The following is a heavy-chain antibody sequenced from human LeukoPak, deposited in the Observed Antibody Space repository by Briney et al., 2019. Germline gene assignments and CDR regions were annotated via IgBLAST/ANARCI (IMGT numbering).Heavy chain of an antibody. CDR1: GYTFTSYD. D-gene: IGHD3-22*01. Sequence: PGASVKLSXKASGYTFTSYDISWVRQAPGQGLEWMRWISAYNGNTNYAQTLQGRVTMTTDTSNTTDYMDLQILSPDDTATYCCTRDNYCDSCGYRGDFGDHWGQETRVTVSS. V-gene: IGHV1-18*01. J-gene: IGHJ4*02. CDR3: TRDNYCDSCGYRGDFGDH. CDR2: ISAYNGNT.